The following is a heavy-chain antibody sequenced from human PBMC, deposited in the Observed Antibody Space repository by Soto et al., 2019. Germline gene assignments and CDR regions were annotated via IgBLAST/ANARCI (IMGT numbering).Heavy chain of an antibody. CDR3: ARAGMAHGSRFGY. D-gene: IGHD3-10*01. V-gene: IGHV4-30-4*01. CDR2: IYYSGST. J-gene: IGHJ4*02. Sequence: QVQLQESGPGLVKPSQTLSLTCTVSGGSISSGDYYWSWIRQPPGKGLEWIGYIYYSGSTYYNPSLTSRVXXSXDXXKNQFSLKLSSVTAADTAVYYCARAGMAHGSRFGYWGQGTLVTVSS. CDR1: GGSISSGDYY.